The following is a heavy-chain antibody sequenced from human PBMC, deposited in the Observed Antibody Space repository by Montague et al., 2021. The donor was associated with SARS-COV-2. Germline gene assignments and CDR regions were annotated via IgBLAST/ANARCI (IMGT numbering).Heavy chain of an antibody. D-gene: IGHD1-1*01. J-gene: IGHJ4*02. CDR2: VHYTGST. V-gene: IGHV4-59*01. CDR3: ARAQNICFIANCVNYFDL. CDR1: GGSIRSYY. Sequence: SEIQSLTCEVSGGSIRSYYWSWIRQSPGKGLEWIGYVHYTGSTKYNPSLKTRVTLSLDTPKNHFSLRLNSVTAADTAVYYCARAQNICFIANCVNYFDLWGLGALVSVSS.